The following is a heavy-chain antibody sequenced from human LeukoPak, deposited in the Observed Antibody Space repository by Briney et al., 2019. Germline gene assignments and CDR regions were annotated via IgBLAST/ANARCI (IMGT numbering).Heavy chain of an antibody. J-gene: IGHJ4*02. CDR2: ISYDGSNK. CDR1: GFTFSSYA. Sequence: GGSLRLSCAASGFTFSSYAMHWVRQAPGKGLEWVAVISYDGSNKYYADSVKGRFTISRDNSKNTLYLQMNSLRAEDTAVYYCAKDLRITMIVVVITAPFDYWGQGTLVTVSS. V-gene: IGHV3-30-3*01. D-gene: IGHD3-22*01. CDR3: AKDLRITMIVVVITAPFDY.